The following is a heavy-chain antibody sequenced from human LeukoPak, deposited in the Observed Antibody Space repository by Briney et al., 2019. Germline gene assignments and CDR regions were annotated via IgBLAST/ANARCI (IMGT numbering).Heavy chain of an antibody. V-gene: IGHV3-48*04. CDR1: GFSFSSYS. Sequence: GGTLRLSCAASGFSFSSYSMNWVRQAPGKGLEWVSYISSTSKTIFYADSVKGRFIISRDNAKNSLYLQMNSLRAEDTAVYYCARAMGTSYGFWSGSYTVSYYYYMDVWGKGTTVTVSS. J-gene: IGHJ6*03. CDR2: ISSTSKTI. CDR3: ARAMGTSYGFWSGSYTVSYYYYMDV. D-gene: IGHD3-3*01.